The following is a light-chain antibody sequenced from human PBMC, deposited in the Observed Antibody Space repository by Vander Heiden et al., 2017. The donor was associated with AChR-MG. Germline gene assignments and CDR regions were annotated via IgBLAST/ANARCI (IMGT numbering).Light chain of an antibody. CDR1: QVISNY. V-gene: IGKV1-27*01. Sequence: DIQMTQSPSSLSASVGDSITFTCRASQVISNYLAWYQQKPGKVPDLLIYGASTWESWVPSRFSGSGSGTDFTLTISSLQPEDVATYYCQKYNSAPFTFGRGTKVEIK. CDR3: QKYNSAPFT. J-gene: IGKJ3*01. CDR2: GAS.